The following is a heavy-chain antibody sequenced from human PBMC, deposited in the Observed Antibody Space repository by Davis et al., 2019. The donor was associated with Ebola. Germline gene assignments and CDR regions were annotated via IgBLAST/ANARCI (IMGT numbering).Heavy chain of an antibody. CDR1: GFSLSTSGMG. Sequence: SGPTLVKPTQTLTLTCTFSGFSLSTSGMGVGWIRQPPGKALEWLARIDWDDDKYYSTSLKTRLTISKDTSKNQVVLTMTNMDPVDTATYYCARMSGYSITSHAEYFQHWGQGTLVTVSS. V-gene: IGHV2-70*11. CDR3: ARMSGYSITSHAEYFQH. CDR2: IDWDDDK. D-gene: IGHD6-13*01. J-gene: IGHJ1*01.